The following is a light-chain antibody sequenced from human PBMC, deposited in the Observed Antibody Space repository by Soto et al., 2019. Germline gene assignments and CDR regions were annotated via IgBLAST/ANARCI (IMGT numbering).Light chain of an antibody. Sequence: EIVLTQSPGTLSLSPGERATLSCRASQSVSSSYLVWHQQKPGQAPRLLIYAASRRATGIPDRFSGSGSGTDFTLTISRLEPEDFAVYYCQQYGSSSWTFGQGTKVDIK. CDR3: QQYGSSSWT. CDR1: QSVSSSY. V-gene: IGKV3-20*01. J-gene: IGKJ1*01. CDR2: AAS.